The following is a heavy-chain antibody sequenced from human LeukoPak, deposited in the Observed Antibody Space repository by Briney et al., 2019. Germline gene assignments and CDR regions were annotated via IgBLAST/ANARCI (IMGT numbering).Heavy chain of an antibody. V-gene: IGHV4-39*01. Sequence: SETLSLNCTVSGGSISSSSYYWGWIRQPPGKGLEWIGSIYYSGSTYYNPSLKSRVTISVDTSKNQFSLKLSSVTAADTAVYYCARLAFDIWGQGTMVTVSS. CDR1: GGSISSSSYY. CDR3: ARLAFDI. CDR2: IYYSGST. J-gene: IGHJ3*02.